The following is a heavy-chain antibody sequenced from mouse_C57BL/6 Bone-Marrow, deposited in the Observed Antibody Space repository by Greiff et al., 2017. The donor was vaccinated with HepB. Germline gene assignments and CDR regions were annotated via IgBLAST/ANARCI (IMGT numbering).Heavy chain of an antibody. CDR3: ARQGYCSSFAH. J-gene: IGHJ3*01. CDR2: IYPGSGST. D-gene: IGHD1-1*01. V-gene: IGHV1-55*01. Sequence: QVQLQQPGAELVKPGASVKMSCKASGYTFSSYWITWVKQRPGQGLEWIGDIYPGSGSTNYNEKFKSKATLTVDTSSSTAYMQLSSLTSEDSAGYYCARQGYCSSFAHCGQGTLVTVSA. CDR1: GYTFSSYW.